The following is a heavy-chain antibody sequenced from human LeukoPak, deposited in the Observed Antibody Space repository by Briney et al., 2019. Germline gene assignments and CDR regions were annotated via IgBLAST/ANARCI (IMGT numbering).Heavy chain of an antibody. CDR1: GFTFSSYA. J-gene: IGHJ4*02. CDR3: AKDAWYSSSSGASDY. CDR2: ISGSGGST. V-gene: IGHV3-23*01. Sequence: GGSLRLSCAASGFTFSSYAMSWVRQAPGKGLEWVSAISGSGGSTYCADSVKGRFTISRDNSKNTLYLQMNSLRAEDTAVYYCAKDAWYSSSSGASDYWGQGTLITVSS. D-gene: IGHD6-6*01.